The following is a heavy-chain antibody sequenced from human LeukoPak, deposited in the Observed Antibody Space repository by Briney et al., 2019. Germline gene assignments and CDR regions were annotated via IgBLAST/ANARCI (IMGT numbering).Heavy chain of an antibody. V-gene: IGHV1-2*02. Sequence: AASVKVSCKASGGTFSSYAISWVRQAPGQGLEWMGWINPNSGGTNYAQKFQGRVTMTRDTSISTAYMELSRLRSDDTAVYYCASGPTSAAGPFDPWGQGTLVTVSS. CDR1: GGTFSSYA. CDR3: ASGPTSAAGPFDP. CDR2: INPNSGGT. D-gene: IGHD6-13*01. J-gene: IGHJ5*02.